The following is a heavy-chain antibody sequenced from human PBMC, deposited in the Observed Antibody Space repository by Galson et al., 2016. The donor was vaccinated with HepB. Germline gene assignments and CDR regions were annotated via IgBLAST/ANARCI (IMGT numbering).Heavy chain of an antibody. CDR2: VYYTGST. CDR1: GDSISNTDFY. J-gene: IGHJ4*02. CDR3: ARGPLEQFGSTYFDH. V-gene: IGHV4-39*07. Sequence: SETLYLTCTVSGDSISNTDFYWAWIRQPPGKGLQWIGTVYYTGSTYYNASPQSRATISVDPSHNHFSLRLSSVTAADTAFYYCARGPLEQFGSTYFDHWGQGTLVTVSS. D-gene: IGHD3-3*02.